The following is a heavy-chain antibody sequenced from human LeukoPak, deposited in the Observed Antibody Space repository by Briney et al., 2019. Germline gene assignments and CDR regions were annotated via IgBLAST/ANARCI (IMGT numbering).Heavy chain of an antibody. CDR1: GFTFSSYN. J-gene: IGHJ4*02. V-gene: IGHV3-21*01. CDR2: ISTTSDYI. D-gene: IGHD3-10*01. Sequence: KPGGSLRLSCAASGFTFSSYNMNWVRQAPGKGLEWVSSISTTSDYIYYADSLKGRFTISRDNAKNSLYLQMNSLRAEDTAVYYCARPIDSYYGSGSQYYWGQGTLVTVSS. CDR3: ARPIDSYYGSGSQYY.